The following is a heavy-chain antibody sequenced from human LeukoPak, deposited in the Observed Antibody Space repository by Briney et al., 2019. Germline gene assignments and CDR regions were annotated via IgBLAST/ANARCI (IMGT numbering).Heavy chain of an antibody. V-gene: IGHV3-30*18. CDR1: GFTFSSNG. Sequence: GGSLRLSCEASGFTFSSNGVHWVRQAPGKGLEWVALISYDGVNKFYADSVRGRFIISRDNSKNALYLQMNSLRVEDTAVCYCAKDYATRWALDYWGPGTLVTVS. CDR2: ISYDGVNK. D-gene: IGHD2-2*01. J-gene: IGHJ4*02. CDR3: AKDYATRWALDY.